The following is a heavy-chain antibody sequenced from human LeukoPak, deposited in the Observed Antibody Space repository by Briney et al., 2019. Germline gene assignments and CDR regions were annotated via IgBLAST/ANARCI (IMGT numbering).Heavy chain of an antibody. CDR2: IWYDGSNK. CDR3: ARPVYDILTGYYFDAFDI. CDR1: GFTFSSYG. J-gene: IGHJ3*02. Sequence: AGRSLRLSCAASGFTFSSYGMHWVRQAPGKGLEWEAVIWYDGSNKYYADSVKGRFTISRDNSKNTLYLQMNTLRAEDTAVYYCARPVYDILTGYYFDAFDIWGQGTMVTVSS. V-gene: IGHV3-33*01. D-gene: IGHD3-9*01.